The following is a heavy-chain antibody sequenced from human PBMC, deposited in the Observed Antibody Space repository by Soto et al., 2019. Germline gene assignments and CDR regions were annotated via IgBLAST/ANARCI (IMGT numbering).Heavy chain of an antibody. CDR2: IIPIFGTA. CDR1: GGTFSSYA. D-gene: IGHD1-1*01. Sequence: QVQLVQSGAEVKKPGSSVKVSCKASGGTFSSYAISWVRQAPGQGLEWMGGIIPIFGTANYAQKFQGRVTTTADASTSTDYMERSSLRSEDTAVYYCARLSNWNYDYYGMDVWGQGTTVTVSS. CDR3: ARLSNWNYDYYGMDV. V-gene: IGHV1-69*01. J-gene: IGHJ6*02.